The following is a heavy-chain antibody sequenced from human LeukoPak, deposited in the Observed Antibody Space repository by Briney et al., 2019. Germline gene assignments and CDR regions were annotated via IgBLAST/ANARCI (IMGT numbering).Heavy chain of an antibody. CDR2: VSGNGVDR. D-gene: IGHD3-22*01. V-gene: IGHV3-23*01. Sequence: PGGSLRLSCAVSEITFSTYAMSWVRQAPGKGLEWVSSVSGNGVDRYYADSVKGRFTISRDNSKNTLTLQMDSLRAEDTAIYFCAKAIDRGGHYFERGADYWGQGTRVIVSS. CDR3: AKAIDRGGHYFERGADY. CDR1: EITFSTYA. J-gene: IGHJ4*02.